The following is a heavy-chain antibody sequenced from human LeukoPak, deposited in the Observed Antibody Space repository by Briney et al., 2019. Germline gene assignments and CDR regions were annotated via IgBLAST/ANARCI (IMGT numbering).Heavy chain of an antibody. CDR1: GFTLSSYV. D-gene: IGHD2-15*01. V-gene: IGHV3-30-3*01. CDR2: ISNDGTNK. CDR3: ARLDFVVVP. Sequence: TGGSLTLSCAASGFTLSSYVMHWVRQATGKGQEWVAFISNDGTNKYHADSVKGRLTISRNNSKTTLYLQMTSLRAEDTAVYYCARLDFVVVPGGQGTLVTVSS. J-gene: IGHJ4*02.